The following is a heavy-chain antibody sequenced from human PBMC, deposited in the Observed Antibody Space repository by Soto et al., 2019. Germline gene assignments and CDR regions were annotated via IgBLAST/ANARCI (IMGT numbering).Heavy chain of an antibody. J-gene: IGHJ4*02. D-gene: IGHD1-26*01. CDR1: GDSINTYT. CDR3: ARGDQELDY. Sequence: QVQLQESGPGLVKPSETLSLTCTVSGDSINTYTWTWIRQPPGKGLEWIGYIFSSGSTNYNPSLRSRLTMSVDTSKNLFSLKLNSVTAADTAVYYCARGDQELDYWGQGTLVTVSS. CDR2: IFSSGST. V-gene: IGHV4-59*01.